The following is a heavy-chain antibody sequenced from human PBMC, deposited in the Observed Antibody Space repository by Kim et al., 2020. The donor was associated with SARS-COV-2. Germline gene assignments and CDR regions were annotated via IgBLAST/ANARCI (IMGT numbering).Heavy chain of an antibody. CDR1: EFTFDNFA. CDR3: AADGGYDILTAYYKLGSGDY. Sequence: SVKVSCKASEFTFDNFAVQWVRQARGQRLEWIGWIVVGSGNTNYAQKFQERVTITRDMSTSTAYMELSSLRSEDTAVYYCAADGGYDILTAYYKLGSGDYWGQGTLVTVSS. CDR2: IVVGSGNT. V-gene: IGHV1-58*01. D-gene: IGHD3-9*01. J-gene: IGHJ4*02.